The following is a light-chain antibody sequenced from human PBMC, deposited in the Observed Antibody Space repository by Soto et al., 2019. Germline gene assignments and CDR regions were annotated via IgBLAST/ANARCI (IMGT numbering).Light chain of an antibody. CDR1: QSVDSGY. Sequence: EIVLTQSPGTLSLSPGERATLSCRASQSVDSGYLAWYQQRPGQAPRLLIYGASSRATGIPARFSGSGSGTDFTLTISRREPEDFAVYFCQQYGGSPQTFGQGTRLDIK. CDR2: GAS. CDR3: QQYGGSPQT. J-gene: IGKJ2*01. V-gene: IGKV3-20*01.